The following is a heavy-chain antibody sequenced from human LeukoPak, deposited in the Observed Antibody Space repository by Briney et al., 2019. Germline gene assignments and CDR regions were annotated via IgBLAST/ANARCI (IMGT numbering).Heavy chain of an antibody. V-gene: IGHV1-69*13. Sequence: ASVKVSCKASGGTFSSYAISWVRQAPGQGLEWMGGIIPIFGTANYAQKFQGRVTITADGSTSTAYMELSSLRSEDTAVYYCATHYYDSSGYYYEGYGMDVWGQGTTVTVSS. CDR1: GGTFSSYA. CDR3: ATHYYDSSGYYYEGYGMDV. J-gene: IGHJ6*02. CDR2: IIPIFGTA. D-gene: IGHD3-22*01.